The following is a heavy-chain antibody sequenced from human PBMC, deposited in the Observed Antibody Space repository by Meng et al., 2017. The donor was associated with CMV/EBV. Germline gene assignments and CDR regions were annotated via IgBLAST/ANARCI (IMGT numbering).Heavy chain of an antibody. D-gene: IGHD3-22*01. J-gene: IGHJ4*02. CDR1: GFTFSSYA. V-gene: IGHV3-23*03. Sequence: GESLKISCAASGFTFSSYAMSWVRQAPGKGLEWVLVIYSGGSSTYYADSVKGRFTISRDNSKNTLYLQMNSLRAEDTAVYYCAKRSMILAVVDYWGQGTLVTVSS. CDR2: IYSGGSST. CDR3: AKRSMILAVVDY.